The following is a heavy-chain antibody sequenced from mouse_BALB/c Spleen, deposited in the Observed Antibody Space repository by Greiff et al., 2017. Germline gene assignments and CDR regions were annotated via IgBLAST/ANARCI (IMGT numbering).Heavy chain of an antibody. V-gene: IGHV3-2*02. CDR1: GYSITSDYA. CDR2: ISYSGST. Sequence: EVQLVESGPGLVKPSQSLSLTCTVTGYSITSDYAWNWIRQFPGNKLEWMGYISYSGSTSYNPSLKSRISITRDTSKNQFFLQLNSVTTEDTATYYCASEGDYEDYAMDYWGQGTSVTVSS. D-gene: IGHD2-4*01. CDR3: ASEGDYEDYAMDY. J-gene: IGHJ4*01.